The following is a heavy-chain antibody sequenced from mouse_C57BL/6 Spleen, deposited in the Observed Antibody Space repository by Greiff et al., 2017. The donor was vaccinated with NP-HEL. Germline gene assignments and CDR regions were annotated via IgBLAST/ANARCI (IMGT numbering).Heavy chain of an antibody. CDR3: AISYYGSSYHFDV. J-gene: IGHJ1*03. V-gene: IGHV1-64*01. D-gene: IGHD1-1*01. CDR1: GYTFTSYW. CDR2: IHPNSGST. Sequence: QVQLQQPGAELVKPGASVKLSCKASGYTFTSYWMHWVKQRPGQGLEWIGMIHPNSGSTNYNEKFKSKATLTVDKSSSTAYMQLSSLTSEDSAVYYCAISYYGSSYHFDVWGTGTTVTVSS.